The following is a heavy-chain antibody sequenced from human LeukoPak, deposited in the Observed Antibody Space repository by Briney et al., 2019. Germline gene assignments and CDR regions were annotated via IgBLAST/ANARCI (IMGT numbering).Heavy chain of an antibody. CDR1: GGSVSSYY. Sequence: PSETLSLTCSVSGGSVSSYYWSWIRQPAAKGLEWIERISASGSSNYNPSLRSRVIMSVDTPKNQFSLNLSSVTAADTAVYYCATEGGGPRWLDPWGQGTLVTVSS. D-gene: IGHD6-25*01. J-gene: IGHJ5*02. CDR2: ISASGSS. CDR3: ATEGGGPRWLDP. V-gene: IGHV4-4*07.